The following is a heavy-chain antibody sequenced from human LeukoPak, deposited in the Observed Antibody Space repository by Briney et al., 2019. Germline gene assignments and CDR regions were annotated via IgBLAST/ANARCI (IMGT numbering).Heavy chain of an antibody. Sequence: GGSLRLSCAASGFTFDDYAMHWVRQAPGKGLEWVSLISGDGGSTYYADSVKGRFTISRDNSKNSLYLQMNSLRTDDTALYYCAKARIRGYYFDYWGQGTLVTVSS. V-gene: IGHV3-43*02. J-gene: IGHJ4*02. CDR1: GFTFDDYA. CDR2: ISGDGGST. D-gene: IGHD5-18*01. CDR3: AKARIRGYYFDY.